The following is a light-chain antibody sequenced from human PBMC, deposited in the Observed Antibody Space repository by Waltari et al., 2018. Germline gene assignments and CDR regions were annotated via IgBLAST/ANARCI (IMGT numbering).Light chain of an antibody. Sequence: DIQLTQSPSFLSASVGDRVTITCRASQGISSYLAWYQQKPEKAPKLLIYAASTLQSGVPSRFSGSGSGTEFTLTISSLQPEDFATYYCQQLNSYPGYTFGQGTKLEIK. CDR1: QGISSY. J-gene: IGKJ2*01. V-gene: IGKV1-9*01. CDR2: AAS. CDR3: QQLNSYPGYT.